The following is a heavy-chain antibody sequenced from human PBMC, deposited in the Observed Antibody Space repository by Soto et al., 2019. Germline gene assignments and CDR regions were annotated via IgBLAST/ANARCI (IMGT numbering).Heavy chain of an antibody. V-gene: IGHV4-59*12. J-gene: IGHJ5*02. CDR2: IYNTHSGST. CDR3: ATSGTGTTLSSNWFDP. D-gene: IGHD1-1*01. CDR1: GGSISSYY. Sequence: SETLSLTCTVSGGSISSYYCTWIRQPPGKGLEWIGYIYNTHSGSTNYNPSLKSRVTISLDTSKNQFSLKLSSVTAADTAVYYCATSGTGTTLSSNWFDPWGQGTLVTVSS.